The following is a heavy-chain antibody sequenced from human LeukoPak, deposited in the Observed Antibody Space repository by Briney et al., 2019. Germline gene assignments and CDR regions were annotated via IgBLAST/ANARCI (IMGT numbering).Heavy chain of an antibody. CDR2: ISYDGSNK. CDR3: ARPPPSCSSTSCYQQY. V-gene: IGHV3-30*03. D-gene: IGHD2-2*01. Sequence: GGSLRLCCAASGFTFSNYGMHWVRQAPGKGLEWVAIISYDGSNKYYVNSVKGRFTISRDNSENVLYLQMDSLRAEDTALYYCARPPPSCSSTSCYQQYWGQGTLVTVSS. J-gene: IGHJ4*02. CDR1: GFTFSNYG.